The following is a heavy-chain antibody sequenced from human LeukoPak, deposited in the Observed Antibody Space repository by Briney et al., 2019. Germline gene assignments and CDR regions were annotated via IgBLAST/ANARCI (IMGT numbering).Heavy chain of an antibody. V-gene: IGHV3-53*05. CDR1: GFTVSSNY. CDR2: IYSGGVT. Sequence: GGSLRLSCAASGFTVSSNYMSWVRQAPGKGLEWVSLIYSGGVTYYADSVKGRFTISRDNSNNTRYLQMNSLRAEDTAVYYCARDLPQFDYWGQGTLVTVSS. CDR3: ARDLPQFDY. J-gene: IGHJ4*02.